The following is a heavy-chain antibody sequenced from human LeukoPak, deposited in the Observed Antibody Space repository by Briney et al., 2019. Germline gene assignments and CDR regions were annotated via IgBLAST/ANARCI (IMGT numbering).Heavy chain of an antibody. CDR3: ARDPYYDYVWGSYPAY. J-gene: IGHJ4*02. V-gene: IGHV3-30-3*01. D-gene: IGHD3-16*02. CDR1: GSTFSSYV. Sequence: GGSLRLSCAASGSTFSSYVMHWVRQAPGKGLEWVAVISYDGSNIYYAHSVKGRFTISRDNSKNTLYLQMNSLRTEDTAVYYCARDPYYDYVWGSYPAYWGQGTLVTVSS. CDR2: ISYDGSNI.